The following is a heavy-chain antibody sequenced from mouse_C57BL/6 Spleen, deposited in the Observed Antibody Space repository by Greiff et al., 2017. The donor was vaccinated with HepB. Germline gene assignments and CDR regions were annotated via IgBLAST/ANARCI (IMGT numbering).Heavy chain of an antibody. J-gene: IGHJ4*01. V-gene: IGHV3-6*01. CDR3: ARGSMINYAMDY. CDR1: GYSITSGYY. Sequence: EVKLQESGPGLVKPSQSLSLTCSVTGYSITSGYYWNWIRQFPGNKLEWMGYISYDGSNNYNPSLKNRISITRDTSKNQFFLKLNSVTTEDTATYYCARGSMINYAMDYWGQGTSVTVSS. CDR2: ISYDGSN. D-gene: IGHD2-4*01.